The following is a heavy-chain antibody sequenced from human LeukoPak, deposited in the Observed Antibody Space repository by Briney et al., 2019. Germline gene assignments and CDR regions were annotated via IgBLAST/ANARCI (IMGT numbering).Heavy chain of an antibody. D-gene: IGHD2-21*01. CDR3: ARGPYCGGDCYLYNHHFQH. CDR2: INAGNGNT. CDR1: GYTFTSYA. Sequence: GASVKVSCKASGYTFTSYAMHWVRQAPGQRLEWMGWINAGNGNTKYSQKFQGRVTITRDASASTAYMELSSLRSEDTAVYYCARGPYCGGDCYLYNHHFQHWGQGTLVTVSS. V-gene: IGHV1-3*01. J-gene: IGHJ1*01.